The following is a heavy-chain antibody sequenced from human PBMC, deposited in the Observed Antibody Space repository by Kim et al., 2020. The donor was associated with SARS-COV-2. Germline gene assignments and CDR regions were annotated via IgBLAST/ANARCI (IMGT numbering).Heavy chain of an antibody. CDR3: ARDHQYSIDY. CDR2: TYYRSKWYY. CDR1: GDSVPSDSAA. J-gene: IGHJ4*02. D-gene: IGHD5-12*01. V-gene: IGHV6-1*01. Sequence: SQTLSLTCVISGDSVPSDSAAWNWIRQSPSRGLEWLGRTYYRSKWYYDYADSVKSRITINPDTSKNQFSLQLNSVTPEDTAMYYCARDHQYSIDYWGQGTLVTVSS.